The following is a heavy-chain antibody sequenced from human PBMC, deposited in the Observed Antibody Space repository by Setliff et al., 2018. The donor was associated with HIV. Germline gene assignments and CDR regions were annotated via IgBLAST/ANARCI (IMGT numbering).Heavy chain of an antibody. V-gene: IGHV1-69*06. D-gene: IGHD5-12*01. Sequence: GASVKVSCKASGGTFSSYAISWVRQAPGQGLEWRGRIIPIFGTANYAQKFQGRVTITADKSTSTAYLDLSSLRSEDTAVYYCARDAFQRATIRGAFDYWGQGTLVTVSS. CDR1: GGTFSSYA. CDR2: IIPIFGTA. CDR3: ARDAFQRATIRGAFDY. J-gene: IGHJ4*02.